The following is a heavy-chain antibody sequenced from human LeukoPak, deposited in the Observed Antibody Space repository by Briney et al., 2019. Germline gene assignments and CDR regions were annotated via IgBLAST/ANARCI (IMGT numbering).Heavy chain of an antibody. CDR3: ARDRIGCSSTSCYVYYYYGMDV. J-gene: IGHJ6*02. D-gene: IGHD2-2*01. CDR1: GGSISSYY. Sequence: SETLSLTCTVSGGSISSYYWSWIRQPAGKGLEWIGRIYTSGSTNYNPSLKSRVTMSVDTSKNQFSLKLSSVTAADTAVYYCARDRIGCSSTSCYVYYYYGMDVWGQGTTVTVS. CDR2: IYTSGST. V-gene: IGHV4-4*07.